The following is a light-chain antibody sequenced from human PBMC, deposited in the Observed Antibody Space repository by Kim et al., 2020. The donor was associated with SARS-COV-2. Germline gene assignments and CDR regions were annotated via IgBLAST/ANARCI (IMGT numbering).Light chain of an antibody. J-gene: IGLJ3*02. Sequence: SVSPGQTASITCSGDKLGDKYAYWYQQKPGQSPVLVIYQDSKRPSGIPERFSGSSSGNTATLTISATQTMDEADYYCQAWDSSTAVFGGGTQLTVL. CDR1: KLGDKY. V-gene: IGLV3-1*01. CDR3: QAWDSSTAV. CDR2: QDS.